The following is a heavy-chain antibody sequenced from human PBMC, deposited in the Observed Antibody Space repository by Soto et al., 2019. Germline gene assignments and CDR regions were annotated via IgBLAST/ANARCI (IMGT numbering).Heavy chain of an antibody. D-gene: IGHD2-2*02. J-gene: IGHJ6*02. V-gene: IGHV3-23*01. CDR3: AKDGTTAGIHYFGMDV. CDR2: IGIGADT. CDR1: GFTFGSYG. Sequence: GGSLRLSCEVSGFTFGSYGMSWVRQAPDKGLEWVSTIGIGADTYYADSVKGRFTTSRDNSKNTLFLQMNSLRAEDTALYFCAKDGTTAGIHYFGMDVWGQGTTVTVSS.